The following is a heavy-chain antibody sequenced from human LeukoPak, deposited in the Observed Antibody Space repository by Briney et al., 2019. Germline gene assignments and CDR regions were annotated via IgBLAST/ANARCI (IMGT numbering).Heavy chain of an antibody. CDR2: IYPGDSDT. V-gene: IGHV5-51*01. CDR3: ARAGPVLLWFGEFSRPFDY. Sequence: GESLKISCKGSGYSFTSYWIGWVRQMPGKGLEWMGIIYPGDSDTRYSPSIQGQVTISADKSISTAYLQWSSLKASDTAMYYCARAGPVLLWFGEFSRPFDYWGQGTLVTVSS. J-gene: IGHJ4*02. D-gene: IGHD3-10*01. CDR1: GYSFTSYW.